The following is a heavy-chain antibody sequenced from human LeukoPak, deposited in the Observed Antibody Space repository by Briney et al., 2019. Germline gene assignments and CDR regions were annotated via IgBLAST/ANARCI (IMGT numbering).Heavy chain of an antibody. D-gene: IGHD3-10*01. Sequence: SETLSLTCTVSGYSITRGYYWGWIRQPPRRGLEWIGSIYHSGSTYYNPSLKSRVAISVDTSKSQFSLKLNSVIAADTAVYYCARSGPYYYHYMDVWGKGTTVTVSS. J-gene: IGHJ6*03. CDR1: GYSITRGYY. V-gene: IGHV4-38-2*02. CDR3: ARSGPYYYHYMDV. CDR2: IYHSGST.